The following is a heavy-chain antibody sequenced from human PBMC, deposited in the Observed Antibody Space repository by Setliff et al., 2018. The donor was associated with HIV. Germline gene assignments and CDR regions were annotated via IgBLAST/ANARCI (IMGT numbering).Heavy chain of an antibody. CDR2: IHHSGST. V-gene: IGHV4-34*01. CDR1: GGSFSGDY. Sequence: PSETLSLTCAVYGGSFSGDYWSWIRQPPGKGLEWIGEIHHSGSTNYNPSLKSRVTISVDTSKNQFSLKLSSVTAADTAVYYCARGRGYSGYYYYYYYMDVWGKGTTVTVSS. CDR3: ARGRGYSGYYYYYYYMDV. J-gene: IGHJ6*03. D-gene: IGHD5-12*01.